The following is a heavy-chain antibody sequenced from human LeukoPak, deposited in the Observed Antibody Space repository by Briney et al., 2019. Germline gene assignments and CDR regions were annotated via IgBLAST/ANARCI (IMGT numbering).Heavy chain of an antibody. Sequence: GGSLRLSCAASGFTFSNYAMSWVRQTPGEGLEWVSAISGSGGSTYYADSVKGRFTISRDNSKNTLYLQMNSLRVEDTAVYYCAKGHSAHGTGFDCWGQGTLVAVSS. CDR2: ISGSGGST. V-gene: IGHV3-23*01. D-gene: IGHD1-14*01. CDR1: GFTFSNYA. CDR3: AKGHSAHGTGFDC. J-gene: IGHJ4*02.